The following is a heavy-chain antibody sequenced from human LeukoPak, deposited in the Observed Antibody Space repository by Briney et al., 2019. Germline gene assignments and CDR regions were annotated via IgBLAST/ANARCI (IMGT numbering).Heavy chain of an antibody. D-gene: IGHD3-3*01. CDR1: GSAFTYW. CDR2: IKQDGSEK. V-gene: IGHV3-7*01. Sequence: QPGGSLRLSCAASGSAFTYWMSWVRQAPGKGLEWVANIKQDGSEKYYVGSVKGRFTVSRDNARKSLYLQMNSLRAEDTAVYYCASGFLDDFWSGHFWGQGTPVTVSS. J-gene: IGHJ4*02. CDR3: ASGFLDDFWSGHF.